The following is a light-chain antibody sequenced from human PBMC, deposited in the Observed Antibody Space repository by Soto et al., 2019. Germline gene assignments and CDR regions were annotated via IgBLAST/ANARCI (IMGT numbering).Light chain of an antibody. CDR3: QQLNTLPFT. J-gene: IGKJ5*01. CDR1: QGISNY. V-gene: IGKV1-9*01. CDR2: AAS. Sequence: DIQLTQSPSFLSASLGDRVTITCRATQGISNYLAWYQQKPGKAPNLLIYAASSLQSGVPSRFSGSGSGTEFTLTISGLLPEDFATYHCQQLNTLPFTFGQGTRLEIK.